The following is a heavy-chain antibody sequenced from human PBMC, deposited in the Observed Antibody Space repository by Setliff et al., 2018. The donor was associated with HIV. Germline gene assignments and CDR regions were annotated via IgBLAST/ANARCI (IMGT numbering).Heavy chain of an antibody. D-gene: IGHD2-15*01. V-gene: IGHV3-20*04. CDR3: ARAGVVEGYYYYYYMDV. CDR2: INWNGGST. Sequence: PGGSLRLSCAVSGFTFEDYGMSWVRQAPGKGLEWVSGINWNGGSTGYVDSVKGRFTISRDNAKNSLYLQMNSLRAEDMAVYYCARAGVVEGYYYYYYMDVWGKGTTVTVSS. J-gene: IGHJ6*03. CDR1: GFTFEDYG.